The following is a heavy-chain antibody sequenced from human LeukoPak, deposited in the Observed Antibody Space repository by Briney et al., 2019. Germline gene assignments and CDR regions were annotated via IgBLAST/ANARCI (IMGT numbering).Heavy chain of an antibody. D-gene: IGHD6-19*01. V-gene: IGHV3-21*01. Sequence: GGSLRLSCAASGFTFSSYNMNWVRQAPGKGLEWVSSISSSSSYIYYADSVKGRFTISRDNAKNSLYLQMNSLRAEDTAVYYCARGDSSGWYVPYYFDYWGQGTLVTVSS. CDR1: GFTFSSYN. J-gene: IGHJ4*02. CDR2: ISSSSSYI. CDR3: ARGDSSGWYVPYYFDY.